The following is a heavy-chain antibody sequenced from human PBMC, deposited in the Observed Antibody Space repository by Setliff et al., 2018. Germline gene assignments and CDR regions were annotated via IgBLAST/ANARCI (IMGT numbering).Heavy chain of an antibody. J-gene: IGHJ3*01. CDR1: GFTLSDYW. CDR2: IKQDGGEK. Sequence: GGSLRLSCAASGFTLSDYWMAWVRQAPGKGLEWVANIKQDGGEKYYADSMKGRFTISRDNAKNSLYLQMNSLGAEDTALYYCARAHRYFSDTSGYFYDQGRSAFDVWGQGTMVTVSS. D-gene: IGHD3-22*01. V-gene: IGHV3-7*03. CDR3: ARAHRYFSDTSGYFYDQGRSAFDV.